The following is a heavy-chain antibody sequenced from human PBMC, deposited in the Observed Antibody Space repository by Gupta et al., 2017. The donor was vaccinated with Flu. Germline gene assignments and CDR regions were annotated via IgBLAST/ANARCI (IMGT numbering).Heavy chain of an antibody. CDR1: GFTFSSYA. J-gene: IGHJ6*02. CDR2: ISGSGGST. D-gene: IGHD5-12*01. CDR3: AKDQWLRLRYYYYGMDV. Sequence: EVQLLESGGGLVQPGGSLRLSCAASGFTFSSYAMSWVRQAPGKGLEWVSAISGSGGSTYYADSVKGRFTISRDNSKNTLYLQMNSLRAEDTAVYYCAKDQWLRLRYYYYGMDVWGQGTTVTVSS. V-gene: IGHV3-23*01.